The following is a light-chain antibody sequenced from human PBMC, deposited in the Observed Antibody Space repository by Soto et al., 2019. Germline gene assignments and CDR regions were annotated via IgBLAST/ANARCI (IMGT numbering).Light chain of an antibody. CDR3: QQSYSTPDT. Sequence: EMHQSQSPSSLSASVRDRVTITCQASQRISSYLNWYQQKPGKAPKLLIYAASILQSGVPSRFSGSGSGTDFTLTISRLQPEDFATYYCQQSYSTPDTFGGGTKVDIK. J-gene: IGKJ4*01. CDR1: QRISSY. CDR2: AAS. V-gene: IGKV1-39*01.